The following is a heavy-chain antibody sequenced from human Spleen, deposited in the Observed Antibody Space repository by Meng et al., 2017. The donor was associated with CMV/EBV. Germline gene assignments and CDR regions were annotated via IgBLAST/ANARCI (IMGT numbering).Heavy chain of an antibody. J-gene: IGHJ5*02. CDR2: VNPHSGGT. D-gene: IGHD2-15*01. Sequence: FIDYYIHWVRQAPGQGLEWMGWVNPHSGGTTYAQKFQGRVTMTRDTSISTAYMELRRLRSDDTALYYCAREGDIVVEPGDEDWFDPWGQGTLVTVSS. CDR3: AREGDIVVEPGDEDWFDP. CDR1: FIDYY. V-gene: IGHV1-2*02.